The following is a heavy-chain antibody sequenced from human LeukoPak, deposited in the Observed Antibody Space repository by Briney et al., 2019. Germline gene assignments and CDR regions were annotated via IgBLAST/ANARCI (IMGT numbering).Heavy chain of an antibody. V-gene: IGHV4-39*01. CDR3: AGRGDGYNLFDY. D-gene: IGHD5-24*01. Sequence: SETLSLTCTVSGVSISSSSYYWGWIRQPPGKGLEWIGSIYYSGSTYYNPSLKSRVTISVDTSKNQFSLKLSSVTAADTAVYYCAGRGDGYNLFDYWGQGTLVTVSS. CDR2: IYYSGST. J-gene: IGHJ4*02. CDR1: GVSISSSSYY.